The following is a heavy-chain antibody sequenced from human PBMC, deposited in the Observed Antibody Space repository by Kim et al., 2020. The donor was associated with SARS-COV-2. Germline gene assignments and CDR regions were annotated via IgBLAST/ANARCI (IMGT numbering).Heavy chain of an antibody. J-gene: IGHJ4*02. CDR2: INGGDGST. Sequence: ASVKVSCKASGYTFTRYTLHWVRQAPGQRLEWMGWINGGDGSTKYSQNFQGRVTLTRDTSATTAYMDLTSLKSEDTAVYYCVRGREWAVAGTSFDNWGQGTLVTVSS. V-gene: IGHV1-3*01. CDR1: GYTFTRYT. CDR3: VRGREWAVAGTSFDN. D-gene: IGHD6-19*01.